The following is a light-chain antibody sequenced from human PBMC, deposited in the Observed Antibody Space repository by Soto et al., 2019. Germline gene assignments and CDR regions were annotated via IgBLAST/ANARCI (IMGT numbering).Light chain of an antibody. J-gene: IGKJ4*01. V-gene: IGKV1-39*01. Sequence: DIQMTQSPSSLSVSVGDRVTITCRASQSISSFLNWYQQRPGKAPKLLIYAASSLQSGVPSRFSGSGSGTDFTLTISSLQPEDFATYYCQQSHSTPLTFGGGTKVDIK. CDR3: QQSHSTPLT. CDR2: AAS. CDR1: QSISSF.